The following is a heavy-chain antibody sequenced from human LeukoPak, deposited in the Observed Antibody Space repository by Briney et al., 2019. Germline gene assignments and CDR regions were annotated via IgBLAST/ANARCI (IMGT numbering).Heavy chain of an antibody. Sequence: ASVKVSCKASGYTFTGYYMHWVRQAPGQGLEWMGWINPNSGGTNYAQKFQGRVTMTRDTSTSTVYMELSSLRSEDTAVYYCARDSSTSSLADPWGQGTLVTVSS. CDR1: GYTFTGYY. J-gene: IGHJ5*01. CDR2: INPNSGGT. D-gene: IGHD2-2*01. V-gene: IGHV1-2*02. CDR3: ARDSSTSSLADP.